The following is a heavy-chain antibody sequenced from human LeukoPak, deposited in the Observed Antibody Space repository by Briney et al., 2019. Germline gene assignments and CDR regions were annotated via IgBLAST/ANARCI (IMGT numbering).Heavy chain of an antibody. J-gene: IGHJ5*02. CDR3: AGDLGYCSGGSCYEVWFDP. CDR1: GFTFSSFG. D-gene: IGHD2-15*01. Sequence: GRSLRLSCAASGFTFSSFGMHWVRQAPGKGLEWVALISNLRSNKYYADSVKGRFTISRDNSKNTLSLQMNSLRAEDTAVYYCAGDLGYCSGGSCYEVWFDPWGQGTLVAVSS. V-gene: IGHV3-30*03. CDR2: ISNLRSNK.